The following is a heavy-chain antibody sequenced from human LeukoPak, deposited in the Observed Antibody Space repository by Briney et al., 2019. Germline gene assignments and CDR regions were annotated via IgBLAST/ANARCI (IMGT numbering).Heavy chain of an antibody. CDR1: GYTFTGYY. J-gene: IGHJ4*02. CDR2: ISPNSGAT. CDR3: ARDERYSYGDNHYPDLGF. Sequence: ASVKVSCKASGYTFTGYYLFWVRQAPGQGLEWMGWISPNSGATKYAQKFQGRDTLTRDTSIRTTYMELSSLRSDDTAVYYCARDERYSYGDNHYPDLGFWGQGTPVTVSS. V-gene: IGHV1-2*02. D-gene: IGHD4/OR15-4a*01.